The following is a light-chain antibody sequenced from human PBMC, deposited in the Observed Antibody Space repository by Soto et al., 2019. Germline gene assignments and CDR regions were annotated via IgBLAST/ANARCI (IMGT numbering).Light chain of an antibody. V-gene: IGKV3-20*01. J-gene: IGKJ1*01. CDR2: AAS. Sequence: EVVLTQSPGTVSLSPGERVTLSCRASQSVISSYLAWYQQRPGQAPRLLIYAASSRATGIPDRFSGSGSGTHVTLSISILEPEDYAVYYCQQYGRAFTWTFGQGTKVEMK. CDR1: QSVISSY. CDR3: QQYGRAFTWT.